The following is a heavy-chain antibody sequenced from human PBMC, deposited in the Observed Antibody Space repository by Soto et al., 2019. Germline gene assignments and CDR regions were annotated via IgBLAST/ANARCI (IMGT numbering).Heavy chain of an antibody. J-gene: IGHJ5*02. CDR2: IYHSGST. V-gene: IGHV4-4*02. CDR3: ARVWTTVTNWFDP. D-gene: IGHD4-17*01. Sequence: QVQLQESGPGLVKPSGTLSLTCAVSVGSISSSNWWRWVRQPPGKGLEWIGEIYHSGSTHYNPSLKSRVNVSVEQSKNKFSLKLSSVTAADTAVYYCARVWTTVTNWFDPWGQGTLVTVSS. CDR1: VGSISSSNW.